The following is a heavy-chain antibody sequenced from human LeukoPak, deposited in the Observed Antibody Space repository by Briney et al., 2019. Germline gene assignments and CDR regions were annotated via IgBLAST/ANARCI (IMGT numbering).Heavy chain of an antibody. J-gene: IGHJ3*02. V-gene: IGHV4-61*01. CDR1: GDSVSSDRYY. CDR3: ARDFRGSVDAFDI. Sequence: PSETLSLTCTVSGDSVSSDRYYWTWIRQSPGKGLEWIAYIRYSGHTNYNPSLNSRVTISLDTSKNQFSLKLSSVTAADTAVYYCARDFRGSVDAFDIWGQGTMVAVSS. CDR2: IRYSGHT.